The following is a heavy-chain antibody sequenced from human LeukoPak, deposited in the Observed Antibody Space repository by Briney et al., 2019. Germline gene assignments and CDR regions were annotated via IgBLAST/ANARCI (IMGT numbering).Heavy chain of an antibody. D-gene: IGHD6-13*01. Sequence: GASVKVSCKASGYTFTGYYMHWVRQSPGQGLEWMGWIYPNTGGTYYAQKFQGRVTMTRDTSISTAYMELTSLTSDDTAVYLCARDPLQRSSSWFGSNWFDPWGQGTLVTVSS. CDR3: ARDPLQRSSSWFGSNWFDP. J-gene: IGHJ5*02. V-gene: IGHV1-2*02. CDR1: GYTFTGYY. CDR2: IYPNTGGT.